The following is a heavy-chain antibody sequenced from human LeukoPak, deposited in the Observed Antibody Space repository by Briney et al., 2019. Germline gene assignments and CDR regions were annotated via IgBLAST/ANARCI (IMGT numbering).Heavy chain of an antibody. V-gene: IGHV1-2*02. D-gene: IGHD4/OR15-4a*01. Sequence: ASVKLSCKASGYTFTGYYMHWVRQAPGLGFEWMGWINPKSGGTSYPQKFQGRLTMTRDTSISTAYMELSRLRSDDTAVYYCVPSANYYYFDYWGQGTLVTVSS. CDR1: GYTFTGYY. CDR3: VPSANYYYFDY. CDR2: INPKSGGT. J-gene: IGHJ4*02.